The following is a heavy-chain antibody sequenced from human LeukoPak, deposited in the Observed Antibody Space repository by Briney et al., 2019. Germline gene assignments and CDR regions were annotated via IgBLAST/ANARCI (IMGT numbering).Heavy chain of an antibody. J-gene: IGHJ4*02. CDR3: ARDKMGAGIFDY. CDR1: GFTFSSYG. CDR2: IWYDGSNK. D-gene: IGHD1-26*01. V-gene: IGHV3-33*01. Sequence: GRSLRLSCAASGFTFSSYGMHWARQAPGKGLEWVAVIWYDGSNKYYADSVKGRFTISRDNSKNTLYLQMNSLRAEDTTVYYCARDKMGAGIFDYWGQGTLVTVSS.